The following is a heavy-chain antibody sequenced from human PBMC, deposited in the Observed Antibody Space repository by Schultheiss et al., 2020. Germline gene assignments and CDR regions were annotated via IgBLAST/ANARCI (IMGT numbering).Heavy chain of an antibody. CDR3: ARGVIRGYCSGGSCYGHWFDP. J-gene: IGHJ5*02. CDR1: GGSISSGGYS. Sequence: SQTLSLTCAVSGGSISSGGYSWSWIRQPPGKGLEWIGYIYHSGSTYYNPSLKSRVTISVDTSKNQFSLKLSSVTAADTAVYYCARGVIRGYCSGGSCYGHWFDPWGQGTLVTVSS. CDR2: IYHSGST. V-gene: IGHV4-30-2*01. D-gene: IGHD2-15*01.